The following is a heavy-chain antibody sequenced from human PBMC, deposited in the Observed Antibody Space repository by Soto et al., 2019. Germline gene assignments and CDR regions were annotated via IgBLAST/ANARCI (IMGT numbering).Heavy chain of an antibody. CDR2: IYHSGST. V-gene: IGHV4-38-2*01. D-gene: IGHD5-18*01. Sequence: SETLSLTCAVSGYPISSGYYWGWIRQPPGKGLEWIGSIYHSGSTYYNPSLKSRVTISVDTSKNQFSLKLSSVTAADTAVYYCATQRGYSYGYFDYWGQGTLVTVSS. CDR1: GYPISSGYY. J-gene: IGHJ4*02. CDR3: ATQRGYSYGYFDY.